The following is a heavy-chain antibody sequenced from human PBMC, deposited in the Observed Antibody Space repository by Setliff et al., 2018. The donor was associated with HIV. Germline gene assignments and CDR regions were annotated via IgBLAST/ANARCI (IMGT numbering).Heavy chain of an antibody. Sequence: ASVKVSCKASGYTFTSYGITWVRQAPGQGLEWMGWISGYNGNTDYAQNLQGRVTMTTDTSTSTAYMELRSLRSQDTAMYYCARGWGGQDSYYYGMDVWGQGTTVTVSS. J-gene: IGHJ6*02. V-gene: IGHV1-18*01. CDR3: ARGWGGQDSYYYGMDV. D-gene: IGHD3-16*01. CDR1: GYTFTSYG. CDR2: ISGYNGNT.